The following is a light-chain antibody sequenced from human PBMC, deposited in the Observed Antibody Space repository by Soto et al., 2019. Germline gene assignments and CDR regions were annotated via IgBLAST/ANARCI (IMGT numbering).Light chain of an antibody. V-gene: IGLV2-14*03. J-gene: IGLJ1*01. CDR2: GVS. Sequence: QSVLTQPASVSGSPGQSIAISCTGTRSDVGAYNYVSWYQQHPGKAPKLMIYGVSNRPSGVSNRFSGSKSGNTAFLTISVLQPEDEADYYCSSFTGPTTLDVFGTGTKVTVL. CDR3: SSFTGPTTLDV. CDR1: RSDVGAYNY.